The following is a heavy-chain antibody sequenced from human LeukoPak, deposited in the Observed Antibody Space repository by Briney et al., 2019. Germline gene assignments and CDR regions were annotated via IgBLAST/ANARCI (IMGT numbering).Heavy chain of an antibody. J-gene: IGHJ3*02. Sequence: SETLSLTCTVSGGSISSYYWSWIRQPPGKGLEWIGYIYYSGSTNYNPSLKSRVTISVDTSKSQFSLKLSSVTAADTAVYYCARGQAEEMLAFDIWGQGTMVTVSS. CDR1: GGSISSYY. V-gene: IGHV4-59*01. D-gene: IGHD5-24*01. CDR3: ARGQAEEMLAFDI. CDR2: IYYSGST.